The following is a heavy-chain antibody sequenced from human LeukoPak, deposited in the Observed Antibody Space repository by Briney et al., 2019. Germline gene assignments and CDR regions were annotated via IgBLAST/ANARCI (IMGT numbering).Heavy chain of an antibody. Sequence: SETLSLTCTVSGGSIRSYYWSCIRQPPGKGLEWIGYIYYSGSTDYNPSLKSRVSISVDTSKNQFSLKLGSVTAADTAVYYCARTGSTVTMLYPFDHWGQGTLVTVSS. CDR1: GGSIRSYY. V-gene: IGHV4-59*01. D-gene: IGHD4-17*01. CDR3: ARTGSTVTMLYPFDH. J-gene: IGHJ4*02. CDR2: IYYSGST.